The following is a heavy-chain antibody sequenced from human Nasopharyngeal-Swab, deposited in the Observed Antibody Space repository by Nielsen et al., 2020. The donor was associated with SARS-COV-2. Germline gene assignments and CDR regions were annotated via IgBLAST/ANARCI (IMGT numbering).Heavy chain of an antibody. D-gene: IGHD6-13*01. V-gene: IGHV4-39*01. J-gene: IGHJ4*02. Sequence: WIRQCPGKGLEWIGSIYYSGSTYYNPSLKSRVTISIDTSKNQFSLKLSSVTAADTAVYYCARPGTGIAAADYWGQGTLVTVSS. CDR2: IYYSGST. CDR3: ARPGTGIAAADY.